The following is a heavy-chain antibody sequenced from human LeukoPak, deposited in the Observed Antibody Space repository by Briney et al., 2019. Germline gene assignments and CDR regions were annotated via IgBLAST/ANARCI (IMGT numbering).Heavy chain of an antibody. V-gene: IGHV3-30*18. CDR2: ISYDGSNK. Sequence: GGSLRLSCAASGFTFSSYGMHWVRQAPGKGLEWVAVISYDGSNKYYADSVKGRFTISRDNSKNTLYLQMNSLRAEDTAVYYCAKDHKWGYYDSSGYYLEWFQHWGQGTLVTVSS. CDR1: GFTFSSYG. J-gene: IGHJ1*01. CDR3: AKDHKWGYYDSSGYYLEWFQH. D-gene: IGHD3-22*01.